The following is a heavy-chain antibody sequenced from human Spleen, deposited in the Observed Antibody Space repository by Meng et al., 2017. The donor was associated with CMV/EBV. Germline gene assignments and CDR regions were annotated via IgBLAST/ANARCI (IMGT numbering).Heavy chain of an antibody. D-gene: IGHD6-13*01. CDR2: ISGSGGST. CDR3: ARELSVRPGTCDC. Sequence: GESLKISCAASGFTFSSYAMSWVGEAPGKGLEWVSAISGSGGSTYYADSVKGRFTISRDNARNSLFLQMNSLSVEDTALYYCARELSVRPGTCDCWGQGTLVTVSS. CDR1: GFTFSSYA. V-gene: IGHV3-23*01. J-gene: IGHJ4*02.